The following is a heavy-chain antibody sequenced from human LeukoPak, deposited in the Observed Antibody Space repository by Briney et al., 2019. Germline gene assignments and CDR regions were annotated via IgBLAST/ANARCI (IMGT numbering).Heavy chain of an antibody. D-gene: IGHD3-3*01. Sequence: PSETLSLTCAVYGGSFSGYYWSLIRQPPGKGLEWIGEINHSGSTNYNPSLKSRVTISVDTSKNQFSLKLSSVTAADSAVYYCARAVTIFGVVISYYYYYYMDVWGKGTTVTVSS. CDR3: ARAVTIFGVVISYYYYYYMDV. CDR2: INHSGST. CDR1: GGSFSGYY. V-gene: IGHV4-34*01. J-gene: IGHJ6*03.